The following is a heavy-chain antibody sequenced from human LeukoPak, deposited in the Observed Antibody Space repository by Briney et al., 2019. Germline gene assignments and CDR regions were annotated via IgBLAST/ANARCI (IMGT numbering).Heavy chain of an antibody. J-gene: IGHJ6*02. V-gene: IGHV3-23*01. CDR3: ARAAAGGYHYYYGMDV. Sequence: GGSLRLSCAASGFTFSSYAMSWVRQAPGKGLEWVSAISGSGGSTYYADSVKGRFTISRDNSKNTLYLQMNSLRAEDTAVYYCARAAAGGYHYYYGMDVWGQGTTVTVSS. CDR1: GFTFSSYA. CDR2: ISGSGGST. D-gene: IGHD6-13*01.